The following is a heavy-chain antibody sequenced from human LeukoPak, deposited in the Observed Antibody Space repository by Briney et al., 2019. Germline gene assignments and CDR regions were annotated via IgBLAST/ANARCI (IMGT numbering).Heavy chain of an antibody. V-gene: IGHV1-69*05. Sequence: GSSVKVSCKASGGTFSSYAISWVRQAPGQGLGWMGGIIPIFGTANYAKKFQGRVTITTDESTSTAYMELSSLRSEDTAVYYCARGALGARDYWVAAFDIWGQGTMVTVSS. CDR3: ARGALGARDYWVAAFDI. CDR2: IIPIFGTA. D-gene: IGHD1-26*01. J-gene: IGHJ3*02. CDR1: GGTFSSYA.